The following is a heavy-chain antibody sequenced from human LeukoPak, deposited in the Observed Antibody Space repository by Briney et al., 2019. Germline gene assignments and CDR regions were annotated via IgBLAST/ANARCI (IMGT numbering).Heavy chain of an antibody. CDR3: ARISQSSGGFYY. J-gene: IGHJ4*02. V-gene: IGHV4-31*02. Sequence: SETLSLTCTVSGGATSNSGGFYWSWIRQHPGDGLEWIGFISYRGSTYYNPSLKSRVSMSVDTSRSQFSLRLTSVTDEDTAVYYCARISQSSGGFYYWGQGTLVTVSS. D-gene: IGHD2-15*01. CDR1: GGATSNSGGFY. CDR2: ISYRGST.